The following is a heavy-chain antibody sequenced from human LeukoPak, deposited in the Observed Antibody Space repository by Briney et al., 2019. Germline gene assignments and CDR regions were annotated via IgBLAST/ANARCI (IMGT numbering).Heavy chain of an antibody. Sequence: SETLSLTCAVYGGSFSSYYWNWIRQPPGKGLEWIGEINHSGSTNYNPSLKSRVTISVDTSKNQFSLNLSSVTAADTAVYYCARDKVGKNHYSSGRYAFDYWGQGTLVTVSS. J-gene: IGHJ4*02. D-gene: IGHD6-19*01. V-gene: IGHV4-34*01. CDR2: INHSGST. CDR1: GGSFSSYY. CDR3: ARDKVGKNHYSSGRYAFDY.